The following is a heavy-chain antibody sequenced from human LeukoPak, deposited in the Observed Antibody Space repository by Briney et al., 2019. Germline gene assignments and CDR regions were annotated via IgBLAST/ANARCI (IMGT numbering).Heavy chain of an antibody. CDR3: ARALAPMGWQPAIY. CDR1: GYTFTSYD. V-gene: IGHV1-2*02. Sequence: GASVKVSCKASGYTFTSYDINWMRQATGQGLEWMGWINPNSGGTNYAQKFQGRVPMTRDTSISTAYMELSRLRSDDTAVYYCARALAPMGWQPAIYWGQGTLVTVSS. CDR2: INPNSGGT. J-gene: IGHJ4*02. D-gene: IGHD2-21*01.